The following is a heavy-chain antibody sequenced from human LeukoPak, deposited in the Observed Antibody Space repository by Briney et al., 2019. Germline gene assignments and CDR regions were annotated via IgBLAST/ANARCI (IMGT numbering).Heavy chain of an antibody. CDR2: ISYDGSNK. J-gene: IGHJ5*02. V-gene: IGHV3-30*04. CDR3: ARDIAGRVTTVTTQNWFDP. D-gene: IGHD4-11*01. CDR1: GFTFSSYA. Sequence: GGSLRLSCAASGFTFSSYAMHWVRQAPGKGLEWVAVISYDGSNKYYADSVKGRFTISRDNSKNTLYLQMNSLRAEDTAVYYCARDIAGRVTTVTTQNWFDPWGQGTLVTVSS.